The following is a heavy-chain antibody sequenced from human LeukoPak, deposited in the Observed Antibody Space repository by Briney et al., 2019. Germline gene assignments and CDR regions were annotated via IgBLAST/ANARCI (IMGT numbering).Heavy chain of an antibody. Sequence: GGSLRLPGLASGFAFSAYEMNWVRQAPGKGLEWVSYIAGSDTTTYYADSVKGRFTIFRDNAKNSLYLQMNSLRAEDTALYYCTTLGYHLDSWGQGTLVTVSS. J-gene: IGHJ4*02. CDR3: TTLGYHLDS. V-gene: IGHV3-48*03. D-gene: IGHD3-22*01. CDR2: IAGSDTTT. CDR1: GFAFSAYE.